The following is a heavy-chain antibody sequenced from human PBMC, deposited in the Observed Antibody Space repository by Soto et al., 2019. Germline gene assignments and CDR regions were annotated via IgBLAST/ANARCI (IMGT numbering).Heavy chain of an antibody. D-gene: IGHD3-10*01. V-gene: IGHV5-51*01. CDR3: AGGGVRGVITRTRDYYGMDV. CDR2: IYPGDSDT. Sequence: GESLKISCKGSGDSFTSYWIGGVRQMPGKGLEWMGIIYPGDSDTRYSPSFQGQVTISADKSISTAYLQWSSLKASDTAMYYCAGGGVRGVITRTRDYYGMDVWGQGTTVTVSS. CDR1: GDSFTSYW. J-gene: IGHJ6*02.